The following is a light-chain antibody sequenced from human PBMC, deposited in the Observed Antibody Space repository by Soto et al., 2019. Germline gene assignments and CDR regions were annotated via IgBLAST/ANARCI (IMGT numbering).Light chain of an antibody. CDR2: AAS. Sequence: DIQLTQSPSFLSASVGDRGTITCRASQGISSYLACYQQKPGKAPKLLIYAASTLQSGVPSRFSGSGSGTEFTLTISSLQPEDFATYYCQQLNSYPLTFGGGTKV. CDR3: QQLNSYPLT. V-gene: IGKV1-9*01. CDR1: QGISSY. J-gene: IGKJ4*01.